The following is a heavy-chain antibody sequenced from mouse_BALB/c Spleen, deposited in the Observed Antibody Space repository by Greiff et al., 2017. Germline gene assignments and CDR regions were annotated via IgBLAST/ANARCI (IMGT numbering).Heavy chain of an antibody. CDR2: ISSGGSYT. CDR3: ARLEYFDV. V-gene: IGHV5-6*02. CDR1: GFTFSSYG. Sequence: EVKLEESGGELAKPGGSLKLSCAASGFTFSSYGMSWVRQTPDKRLEWVATISSGGSYTYYPDSVKGRFTISRDNAKNTLYLQMSSLKSEDTAMYYCARLEYFDVWGAGTAVTVSS. J-gene: IGHJ1*01.